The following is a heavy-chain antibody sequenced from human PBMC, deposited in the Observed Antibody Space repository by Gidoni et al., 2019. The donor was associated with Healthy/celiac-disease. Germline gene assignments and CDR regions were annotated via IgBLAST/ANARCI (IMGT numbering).Heavy chain of an antibody. Sequence: EVQLVESGGGLVQPGGSLRLCCAAPGSPFSSYAMSWVRQAPGKGLEWVSAIRGSGGSTYYEDSVKGRFTISRDNSKNTLYLQMNSLKAEDTAVYYCAKVRKVSDYFDYWGQGTLVTVSS. CDR2: IRGSGGST. CDR1: GSPFSSYA. CDR3: AKVRKVSDYFDY. D-gene: IGHD3-16*01. J-gene: IGHJ4*02. V-gene: IGHV3-23*04.